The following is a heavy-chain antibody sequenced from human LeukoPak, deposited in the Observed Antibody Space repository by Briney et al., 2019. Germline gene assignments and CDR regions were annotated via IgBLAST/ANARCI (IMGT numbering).Heavy chain of an antibody. CDR1: GGSISSYY. CDR3: ASYLWFGESYYFDY. CDR2: IYYSGST. Sequence: SETLSLTCTVSGGSISSYYWSWIRQPPGKGLEWIGYIYYSGSTNYNPSLKSRVTISVDTSKNQFSLKLSSVTAADTAVYYCASYLWFGESYYFDYWGQGTLVTVSS. V-gene: IGHV4-59*01. D-gene: IGHD3-10*01. J-gene: IGHJ4*02.